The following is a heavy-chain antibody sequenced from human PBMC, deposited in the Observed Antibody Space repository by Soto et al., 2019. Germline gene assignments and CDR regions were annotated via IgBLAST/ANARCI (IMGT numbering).Heavy chain of an antibody. CDR1: GYTFTSYG. CDR2: ISAYNGNT. J-gene: IGHJ5*02. D-gene: IGHD3-10*01. CDR3: ARARWYYGSVTPPVNWFEP. Sequence: QVQLVKSGAAGKKPGASVKVSCKASGYTFTSYGISWVRQAPGQGLEWMGGISAYNGNTNYAQKLQGRVTMTTDTSTSTAYMELRSLRSDDTAVYYCARARWYYGSVTPPVNWFEPWGQGTPVTVSS. V-gene: IGHV1-18*04.